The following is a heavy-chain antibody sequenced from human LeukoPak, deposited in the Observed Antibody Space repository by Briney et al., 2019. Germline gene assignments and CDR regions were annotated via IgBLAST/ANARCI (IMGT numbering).Heavy chain of an antibody. CDR1: GGSISSWY. CDR3: ARETSLMGYASGLGFNY. CDR2: IYDSGNT. J-gene: IGHJ4*02. Sequence: PETLSLTCTVSGGSISSWYWSWIRQPPGKGLEWIGYIYDSGNTNYNPSLKSRVTITIDTSKNQFSLKLTSVTAADTATYYCARETSLMGYASGLGFNYWGQGILVTVSS. D-gene: IGHD6-19*01. V-gene: IGHV4-59*01.